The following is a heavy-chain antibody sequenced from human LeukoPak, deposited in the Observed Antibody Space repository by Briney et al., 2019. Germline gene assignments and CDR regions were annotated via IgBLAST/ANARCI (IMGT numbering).Heavy chain of an antibody. D-gene: IGHD6-19*01. CDR3: ARGRGSGHKENWFDP. J-gene: IGHJ5*02. CDR2: MNPNSGNT. CDR1: GYTFTTYD. Sequence: ASVKVSCKASGYTFTTYDINWVRQATGQGLEWMGWMNPNSGNTGYTQKLQGRVTMTRNTSISTAYMELSCLRSEDTAVYYCARGRGSGHKENWFDPWGQGTLVTVSS. V-gene: IGHV1-8*01.